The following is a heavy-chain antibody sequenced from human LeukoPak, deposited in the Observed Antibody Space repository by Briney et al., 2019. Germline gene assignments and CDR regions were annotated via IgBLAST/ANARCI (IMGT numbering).Heavy chain of an antibody. V-gene: IGHV1-69*13. D-gene: IGHD3-16*02. CDR1: GGTFSSYA. Sequence: ASVKVSCKASGGTFSSYATSWVRQAPGQGLEWMGGIIPIFGTANYAQKFQGRVTITADESTSTAYMELSSLRSEDTAVYYCDIMITFGGVIVTDYWGQGTLVTVSS. CDR3: DIMITFGGVIVTDY. J-gene: IGHJ4*02. CDR2: IIPIFGTA.